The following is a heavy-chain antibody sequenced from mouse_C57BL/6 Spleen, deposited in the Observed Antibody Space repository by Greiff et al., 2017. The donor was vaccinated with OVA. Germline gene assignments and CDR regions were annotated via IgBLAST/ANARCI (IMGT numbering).Heavy chain of an antibody. Sequence: EVHLVESGGGLVQPGGSMKLSCAASGFTFSDAWMDWVRQSPEKGLEWVAEIRNKANNHATYYAESVKGRFTISRDDSKSSVYLQMNSLRAEDTGIYYCTFYDGYYPWFAYWGQGTLVTVSA. D-gene: IGHD2-3*01. CDR3: TFYDGYYPWFAY. J-gene: IGHJ3*01. CDR2: IRNKANNHAT. CDR1: GFTFSDAW. V-gene: IGHV6-6*01.